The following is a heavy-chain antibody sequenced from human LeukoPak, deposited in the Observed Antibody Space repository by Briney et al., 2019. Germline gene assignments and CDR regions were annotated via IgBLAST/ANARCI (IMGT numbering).Heavy chain of an antibody. V-gene: IGHV4-39*07. CDR1: GGSISSYY. CDR2: IYYSGTT. CDR3: ARGGFYGHPFEF. Sequence: PSETLSLTCTVSGGSISSYYWSWIRQPPGKGLEWIGSIYYSGTTSYNPSLESRVTISMETSNNQVSLNLNSVTAADTAIYFCARGGFYGHPFEFGGQGTLVTVSS. D-gene: IGHD3-10*01. J-gene: IGHJ4*02.